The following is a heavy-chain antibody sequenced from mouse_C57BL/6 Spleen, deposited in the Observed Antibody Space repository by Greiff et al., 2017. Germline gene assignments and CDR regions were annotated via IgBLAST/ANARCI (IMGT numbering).Heavy chain of an antibody. D-gene: IGHD1-1*01. J-gene: IGHJ2*01. CDR2: FDPSDSYT. Sequence: VQLQQPGAELVMPGASVKMSCKASGYTFTSYWMHWVKQRPGQGLEWIGEFDPSDSYTNYNQKFKGKSTFTVDKSSSTAYMQLSSLTSEDSAVYYCAIRVYYGISGFDYWGQGTTLTVSS. CDR3: AIRVYYGISGFDY. V-gene: IGHV1-69*01. CDR1: GYTFTSYW.